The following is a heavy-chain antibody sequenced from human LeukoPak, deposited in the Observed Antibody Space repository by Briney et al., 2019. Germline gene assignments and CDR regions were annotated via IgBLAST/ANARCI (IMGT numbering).Heavy chain of an antibody. CDR1: GYTFTGCF. J-gene: IGHJ4*02. Sequence: ASVKVSCEASGYTFTGCFIHYVRQAPGQGLEWMGRIDPNSDNIRYSETFKDRVTMTRDTSTNTAYMELSWLRSDDTAVYYCARSAYNYGYVYFDHWGQGTLVIVSS. CDR3: ARSAYNYGYVYFDH. CDR2: IDPNSDNI. D-gene: IGHD5-18*01. V-gene: IGHV1-2*06.